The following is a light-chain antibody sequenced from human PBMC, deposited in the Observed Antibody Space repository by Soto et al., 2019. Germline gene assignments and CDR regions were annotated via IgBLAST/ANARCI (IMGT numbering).Light chain of an antibody. CDR2: GAS. J-gene: IGKJ2*01. CDR3: QQYYSIPFT. Sequence: DFVMTQAPDSLAVSLGERATINCKSSQSVLYNSNNKNHLGWFQQKPGHPPKLLIYGASFRPSGVPDRFSGSGSGTDFTLTIGILQAEDVAVYYCQQYYSIPFTFGHGTKLEI. CDR1: QSVLYNSNNKNH. V-gene: IGKV4-1*01.